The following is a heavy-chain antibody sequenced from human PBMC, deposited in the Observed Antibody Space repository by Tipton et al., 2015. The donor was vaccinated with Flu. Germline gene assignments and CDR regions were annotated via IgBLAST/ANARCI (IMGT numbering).Heavy chain of an antibody. Sequence: SLRLSCAASGFTFSSYSMNWVRQAPGKGLEWVSSISSSSSYICYADSVKGRFTISRDNAKNSLYLQMNSLRAEDTAVYYCARDYYGSGSYYSYFDLWGRGTLVTVSS. J-gene: IGHJ2*01. CDR1: GFTFSSYS. CDR3: ARDYYGSGSYYSYFDL. V-gene: IGHV3-21*01. CDR2: ISSSSSYI. D-gene: IGHD3-10*01.